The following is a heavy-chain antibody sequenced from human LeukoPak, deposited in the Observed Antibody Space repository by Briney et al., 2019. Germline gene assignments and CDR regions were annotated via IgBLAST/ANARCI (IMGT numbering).Heavy chain of an antibody. J-gene: IGHJ4*02. V-gene: IGHV3-38-3*01. CDR2: ISGGST. D-gene: IGHD3-10*01. CDR1: GFTVSSNE. Sequence: GGSLRLSCAASGFTVSSNEMSWVRQAPGKGLEWVSSISGGSTYYADSRKGRFTISRDNSKNTLYLQMNSLRAEDTDIYYCAKDLVTGSLDYWGQGTLVTVSS. CDR3: AKDLVTGSLDY.